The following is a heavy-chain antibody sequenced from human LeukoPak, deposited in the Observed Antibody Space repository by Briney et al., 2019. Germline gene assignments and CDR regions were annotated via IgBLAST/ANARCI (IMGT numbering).Heavy chain of an antibody. J-gene: IGHJ6*04. CDR2: ISSSGSTI. D-gene: IGHD2-2*01. Sequence: GGSLRLSCAASGFTFSSYEMNWVRQAPGKGLEWVSYISSSGSTIYYAYSVKGRFTISRDNAKNSLYLQMNSLRAEDTSVYYCASLNCSSTSCLGMDVWGKGTTVTVSS. CDR1: GFTFSSYE. V-gene: IGHV3-48*03. CDR3: ASLNCSSTSCLGMDV.